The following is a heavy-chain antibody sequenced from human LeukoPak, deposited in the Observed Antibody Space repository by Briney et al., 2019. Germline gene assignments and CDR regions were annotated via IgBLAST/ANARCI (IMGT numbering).Heavy chain of an antibody. CDR2: INGDGTST. J-gene: IGHJ4*02. Sequence: GGTLRLSCAASGFTFSTYWMHWVRQAPGKGLLWVSRINGDGTSTKYADSVKGRFTISRDNARHMLYLQMNSLRAEDTAVYYCARASTTVPNLLDYWGQGTLVTVSS. V-gene: IGHV3-74*03. CDR3: ARASTTVPNLLDY. CDR1: GFTFSTYW. D-gene: IGHD4-17*01.